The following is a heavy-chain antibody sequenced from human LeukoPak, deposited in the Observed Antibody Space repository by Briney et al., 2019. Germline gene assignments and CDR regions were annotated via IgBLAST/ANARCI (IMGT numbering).Heavy chain of an antibody. CDR2: IYGGGNI. J-gene: IGHJ4*02. V-gene: IGHV3-53*01. CDR1: GFTVSSNY. Sequence: GGSLRLSCAASGFTVSSNYMNWVRQAPGKGLEWVSVIYGGGNIYYADSVKGRFTISRDNSKNTLYLQINSLRAEDTAVYYCARGAGYNYPYYFDYWGQGTLVTVSS. CDR3: ARGAGYNYPYYFDY. D-gene: IGHD5-24*01.